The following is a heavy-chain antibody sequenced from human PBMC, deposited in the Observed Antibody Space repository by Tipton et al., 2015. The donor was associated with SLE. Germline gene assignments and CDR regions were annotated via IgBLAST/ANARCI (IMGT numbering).Heavy chain of an antibody. Sequence: TLSLTCTLSGGSISSGSYFWTWIRQPAGKGLEWLGRIHTSGGTSYNPSLEGRVTISMDTSKNQFSLKLNSVTAADTAVYYCARGKNLNWFDPWGQGTLITVSS. CDR2: IHTSGGT. V-gene: IGHV4-61*02. CDR1: GGSISSGSYF. J-gene: IGHJ5*02. CDR3: ARGKNLNWFDP.